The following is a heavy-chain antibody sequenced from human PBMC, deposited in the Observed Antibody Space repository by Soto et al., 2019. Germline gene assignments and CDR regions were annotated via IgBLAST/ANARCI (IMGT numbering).Heavy chain of an antibody. D-gene: IGHD6-19*01. Sequence: EVQLLESGGGLVQPGGSLRLSCAASGFTFSSYAMSWVRQAPGKGLEWVSAISGSGGSTYYADSVKGRFTISRDNSKNTMYLLMNSLKAENTAVYYCAKEAQGIAVAGPFDYWGQGALVTVSS. CDR3: AKEAQGIAVAGPFDY. CDR2: ISGSGGST. CDR1: GFTFSSYA. V-gene: IGHV3-23*01. J-gene: IGHJ4*02.